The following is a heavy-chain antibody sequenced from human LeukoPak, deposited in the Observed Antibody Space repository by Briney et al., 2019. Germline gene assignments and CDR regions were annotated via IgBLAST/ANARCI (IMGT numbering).Heavy chain of an antibody. CDR2: IYPGDSDT. CDR1: GYSFTTYW. J-gene: IGHJ4*02. D-gene: IGHD2-15*01. V-gene: IGHV5-51*01. CDR3: ARAKYCSGGSCYAEY. Sequence: GESLKISCEASGYSFTTYWIGWVRQMPGKGLEWMGIIYPGDSDTRYSPSSQGQVTISADKSISTAYLQWSSLKASDTAMYYCARAKYCSGGSCYAEYWGQGTLVTVSS.